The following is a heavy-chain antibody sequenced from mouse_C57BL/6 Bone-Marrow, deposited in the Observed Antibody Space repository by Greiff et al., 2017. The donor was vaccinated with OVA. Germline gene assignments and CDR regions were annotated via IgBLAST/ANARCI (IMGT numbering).Heavy chain of an antibody. CDR1: GFTFSDYY. J-gene: IGHJ1*03. Sequence: EVKLQESGGGLVQPGGSLKLSCAASGFTFSDYYMYWVRQTPEKRLEWVAYISNGGGSTYYPDTVKGRFTISRDNAKNTLYLQMSRLKSEDTAMYYCARLGFYWYFDDWGTGTTVTVSS. CDR2: ISNGGGST. CDR3: ARLGFYWYFDD. D-gene: IGHD4-1*01. V-gene: IGHV5-12*01.